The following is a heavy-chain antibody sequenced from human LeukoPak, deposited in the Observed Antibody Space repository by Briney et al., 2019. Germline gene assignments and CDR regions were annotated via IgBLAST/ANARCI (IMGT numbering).Heavy chain of an antibody. CDR2: INNDGSST. CDR1: GFTFSSYW. V-gene: IGHV3-74*01. D-gene: IGHD2-8*02. J-gene: IGHJ4*02. Sequence: PGGSLRLSCAASGFTFSSYWMHWVRQAPGKGLVWVSRINNDGSSTSYADSVKGRFTISRGDAKNTLYLQMNSLRAEDTAVYYCARVWSYYYFDYWGQGTLVAVSS. CDR3: ARVWSYYYFDY.